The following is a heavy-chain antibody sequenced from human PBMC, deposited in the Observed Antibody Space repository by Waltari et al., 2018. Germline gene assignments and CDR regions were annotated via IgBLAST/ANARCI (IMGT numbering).Heavy chain of an antibody. CDR3: VKSGGCGGDGYWYFPQ. D-gene: IGHD2-21*02. Sequence: QVQLQESGPGLVKPSETLSLTCGVSGDSIISGYYWGWIRPPPGKGLEWIGSIYHGRTADANPAHPSRLTIPEEWSKSQFSRRLKSVTAAYTAVYYCVKSGGCGGDGYWYFPQWGQGTPAIVSS. J-gene: IGHJ1*01. V-gene: IGHV4-38-2*01. CDR2: IYHGRTA. CDR1: GDSIISGYY.